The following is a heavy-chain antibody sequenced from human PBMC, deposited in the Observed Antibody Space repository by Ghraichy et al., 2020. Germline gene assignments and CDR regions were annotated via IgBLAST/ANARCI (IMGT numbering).Heavy chain of an antibody. CDR1: GFTFNSYA. CDR3: AKSPFGGRPYNFDS. CDR2: ISGSGSST. Sequence: GGSLRLSCAASGFTFNSYAMTWVRQGPGTGLEWVSGISGSGSSTYYADSVKGRFTISRDNSKNTLYLQMNSLRAEDSALYFCAKSPFGGRPYNFDSWGQGTLVTVSS. V-gene: IGHV3-23*01. J-gene: IGHJ4*02. D-gene: IGHD3-10*01.